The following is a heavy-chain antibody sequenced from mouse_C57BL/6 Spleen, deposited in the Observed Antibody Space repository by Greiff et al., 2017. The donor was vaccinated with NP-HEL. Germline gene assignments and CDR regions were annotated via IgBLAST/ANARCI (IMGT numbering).Heavy chain of an antibody. CDR3: ARYGPFITTVVDYFDY. CDR1: GYTFTSYW. D-gene: IGHD1-1*01. Sequence: QVQLQQPGAELVKPGASVKLSCKASGYTFTSYWMHWVKQRPGRGLEWIGRIDPNSGGTKYNEKFKSKATLTVDKPSSTAYMQLSSLTSEDSAVYYCARYGPFITTVVDYFDYWGQGTTLTVSS. V-gene: IGHV1-72*01. CDR2: IDPNSGGT. J-gene: IGHJ2*01.